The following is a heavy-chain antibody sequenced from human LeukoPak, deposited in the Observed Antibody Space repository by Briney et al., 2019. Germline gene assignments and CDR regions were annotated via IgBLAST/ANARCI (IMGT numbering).Heavy chain of an antibody. CDR1: GFTFDDYG. CDR2: INWNGGST. J-gene: IGHJ4*02. D-gene: IGHD5-12*01. CDR3: ARDGYSRYDSQDDY. V-gene: IGHV3-20*04. Sequence: SGGSLRLSCAASGFTFDDYGMSWVRQASGKGLEWVSGINWNGGSTGYADSVKGRFNISRDNAKNSLYLQMNSLRAEDTALYYCARDGYSRYDSQDDYWGQGTLVTVSS.